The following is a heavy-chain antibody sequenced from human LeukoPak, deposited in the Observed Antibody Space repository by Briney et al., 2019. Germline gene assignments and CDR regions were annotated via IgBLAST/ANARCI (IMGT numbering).Heavy chain of an antibody. D-gene: IGHD2-15*01. V-gene: IGHV4-39*01. CDR2: IYYSGST. J-gene: IGHJ4*02. Sequence: SETLSLTCTVSGASLSSSIYYWGWIRQPPGKGLEWIGSIYYSGSTYYNPSLKSRVTISVDTSKNQFSLKLSSVTAADTAVYYCARILCSGKSCYSGYWGQGTLVTVSS. CDR3: ARILCSGKSCYSGY. CDR1: GASLSSSIYY.